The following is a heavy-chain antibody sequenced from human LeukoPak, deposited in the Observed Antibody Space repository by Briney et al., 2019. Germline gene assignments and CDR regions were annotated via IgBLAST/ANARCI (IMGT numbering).Heavy chain of an antibody. Sequence: GRSLRLSCAASGFTFSSYAMHWVRQAPGKGLEWVAVISYDGSNKYYADSVKGRFTISRDNAKNTLYLQMNSLRAEDTAVYYCAKADTGSSWVNWFDPWGQGTLVTVSS. V-gene: IGHV3-30-3*01. J-gene: IGHJ5*02. CDR2: ISYDGSNK. CDR3: AKADTGSSWVNWFDP. CDR1: GFTFSSYA. D-gene: IGHD6-13*01.